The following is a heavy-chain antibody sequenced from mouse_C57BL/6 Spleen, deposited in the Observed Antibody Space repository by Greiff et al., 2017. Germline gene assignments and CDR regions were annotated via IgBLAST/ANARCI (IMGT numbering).Heavy chain of an antibody. CDR2: ILPGSGST. CDR3: ARAITTVVATDYYAMDY. D-gene: IGHD1-1*01. V-gene: IGHV1-9*01. J-gene: IGHJ4*01. Sequence: VQLKESGAELMKPGASVKLSCKATGYTFTGYWIEWVKQRPGHGLEWIGEILPGSGSTNYNEKFKGKATFTADTSSNTAYMQLSSLTTEDSAIYYCARAITTVVATDYYAMDYWGQGTSVTVSS. CDR1: GYTFTGYW.